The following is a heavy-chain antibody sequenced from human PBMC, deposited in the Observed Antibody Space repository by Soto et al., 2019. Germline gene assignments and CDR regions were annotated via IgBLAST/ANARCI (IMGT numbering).Heavy chain of an antibody. CDR3: ARGPYDVPRHWFDP. J-gene: IGHJ5*02. CDR2: MNPNSGNT. V-gene: IGHV1-8*01. D-gene: IGHD3-22*01. Sequence: QVQLVQSGAEVKMPGASVKVSCKTSGYTFISYDINWVRQATGQGLEWRGWMNPNSGNTGYAQEFQGRVTMTRNISTRTAYMELTDLNSEDTAVYYCARGPYDVPRHWFDPWGQGTLVTVSS. CDR1: GYTFISYD.